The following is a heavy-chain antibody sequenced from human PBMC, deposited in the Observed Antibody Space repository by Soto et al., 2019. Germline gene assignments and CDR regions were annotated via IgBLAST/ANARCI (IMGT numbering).Heavy chain of an antibody. CDR1: GFTFSSYS. D-gene: IGHD6-13*01. V-gene: IGHV3-48*02. Sequence: GGSLRLSCAASGFTFSSYSMNWVRQAPGKGLEWVSYISSSSSTIYSAASVKGRFTISRDNAKNSLYLQMNSLRDEDTAVYYCARDEAAAGIFRGTYFDYWCQGT. CDR2: ISSSSSTI. CDR3: ARDEAAAGIFRGTYFDY. J-gene: IGHJ4*02.